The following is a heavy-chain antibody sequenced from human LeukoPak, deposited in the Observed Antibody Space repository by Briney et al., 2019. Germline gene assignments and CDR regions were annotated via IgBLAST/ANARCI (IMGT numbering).Heavy chain of an antibody. V-gene: IGHV3-9*03. D-gene: IGHD3-9*01. J-gene: IGHJ4*02. CDR1: GFTFDDYA. CDR2: ISWNSGSI. CDR3: AKDIDYDILTGTFDY. Sequence: GGTLRLSCAASGFTFDDYAMHWVRQAPGKGLEWVSGISWNSGSIGYADSVKGRFTIPRDNAKNSLYLQMNSLRAEDMALYYCAKDIDYDILTGTFDYWGQGTLVTVSS.